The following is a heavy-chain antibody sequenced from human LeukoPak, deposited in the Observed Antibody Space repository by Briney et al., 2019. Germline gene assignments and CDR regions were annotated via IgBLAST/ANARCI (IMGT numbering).Heavy chain of an antibody. Sequence: SETLSLTCTVSGGSISSSSYYWGWIRQPPGKGLEWIGSIYYSGATYYNPSLKSRVTISVDTSKNQFSLKLSSVTAADTAVYYCARIAAAAFDYWGQGTLVTVSS. J-gene: IGHJ4*02. CDR3: ARIAAAAFDY. D-gene: IGHD6-13*01. V-gene: IGHV4-39*07. CDR2: IYYSGAT. CDR1: GGSISSSSYY.